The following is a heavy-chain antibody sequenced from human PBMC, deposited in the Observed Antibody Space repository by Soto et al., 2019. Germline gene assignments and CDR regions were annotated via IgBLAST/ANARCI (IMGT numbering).Heavy chain of an antibody. CDR3: VGGQYYFDY. CDR2: ISYDGSDK. CDR1: GFPFTSYG. J-gene: IGHJ4*01. V-gene: IGHV3-30*03. Sequence: QVQLVESGGGVVQPGRSLRLSCAASGFPFTSYGMHWVREGPDKGLEWVAIISYDGSDKYYADSVKGRFTISRDNSKNTLYLQMNSLRPEDTALYYGVGGQYYFDYRGHGTLVIVSS. D-gene: IGHD3-10*01.